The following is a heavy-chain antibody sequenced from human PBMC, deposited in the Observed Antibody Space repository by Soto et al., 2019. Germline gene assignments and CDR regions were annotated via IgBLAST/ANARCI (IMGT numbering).Heavy chain of an antibody. Sequence: GGSLRLSCVASGFTFSTYALSWVRQAPGKGLEWVSIISGGGATTYYVDSVKGRFTISGDNSKNTFYLQMNSLRAEDTAVYYCAKFGMATTKRSPPYYFDYWGQGTLVTVSS. CDR1: GFTFSTYA. V-gene: IGHV3-23*01. CDR2: ISGGGATT. D-gene: IGHD1-1*01. CDR3: AKFGMATTKRSPPYYFDY. J-gene: IGHJ4*02.